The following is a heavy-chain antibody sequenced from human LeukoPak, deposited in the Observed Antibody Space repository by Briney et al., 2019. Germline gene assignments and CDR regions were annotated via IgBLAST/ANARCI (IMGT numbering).Heavy chain of an antibody. CDR1: GGSISSGGYS. J-gene: IGHJ4*02. CDR2: IYHSGST. D-gene: IGHD5-12*01. Sequence: SETLSLTCAVSGGSISSGGYSWSWIRQPPGKGLEWIGYIYHSGSTYYNPSLKSRVTISVDRSKNQFSLKLSSVTAADTAVYYCASRYSGWRFGWGQGTLVTVSS. V-gene: IGHV4-30-2*01. CDR3: ASRYSGWRFG.